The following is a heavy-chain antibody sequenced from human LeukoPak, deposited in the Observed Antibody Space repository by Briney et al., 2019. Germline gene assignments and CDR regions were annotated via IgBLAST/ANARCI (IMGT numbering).Heavy chain of an antibody. D-gene: IGHD4-17*01. J-gene: IGHJ5*02. CDR3: TKDPNGDYVGAFDP. CDR2: ISGSHGRT. CDR1: GFTFSSFA. Sequence: GGSLRLSCEASGFTFSSFAMTWVRQAPGKGLEWVSSISGSHGRTYNTDSVKGRFTISRDNSQNTLYLQMNSLRVEDTAVYYCTKDPNGDYVGAFDPWGQGTLVTVSS. V-gene: IGHV3-23*01.